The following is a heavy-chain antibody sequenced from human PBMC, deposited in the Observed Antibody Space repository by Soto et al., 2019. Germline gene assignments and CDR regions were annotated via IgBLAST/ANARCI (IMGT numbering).Heavy chain of an antibody. CDR3: ARSQGSSGYVFDY. D-gene: IGHD3-22*01. V-gene: IGHV5-51*01. Sequence: GEALKISCKGSVYSFTSYWIGWVRQMPGKGLEWMGIIYPGDSDTRYSPSFQGQVTISADKSISTAYLQWSSLKASDTAMYYCARSQGSSGYVFDYWGQGTLVTVSS. CDR1: VYSFTSYW. J-gene: IGHJ4*02. CDR2: IYPGDSDT.